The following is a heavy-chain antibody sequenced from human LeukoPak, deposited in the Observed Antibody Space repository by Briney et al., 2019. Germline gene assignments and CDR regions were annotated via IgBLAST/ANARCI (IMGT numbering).Heavy chain of an antibody. J-gene: IGHJ4*02. Sequence: PGGSLRHSCAASGFIFTGYFMSWVRQAPGKGLEWVASIKHDGSEKYYVDSVRGRFTISRDNTKNLLYLQMSSLRAEDTAVYYCATDRGWRTSGYYLYYFEYWGQGTLVTFSS. CDR1: GFIFTGYF. D-gene: IGHD3-3*01. CDR2: IKHDGSEK. CDR3: ATDRGWRTSGYYLYYFEY. V-gene: IGHV3-7*01.